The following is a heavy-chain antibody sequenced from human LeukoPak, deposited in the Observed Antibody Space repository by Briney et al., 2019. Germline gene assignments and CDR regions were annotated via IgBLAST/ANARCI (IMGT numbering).Heavy chain of an antibody. CDR3: ARDLYYYDSSGSTGY. CDR1: GASISSYY. CDR2: IYTSGST. Sequence: SETLSLTCTVSGASISSYYWSWIRQPAGKGLEWIGRIYTSGSTNYNPSLESRVTISVDTSKNQFSLKLSSVTAADTAMYYCARDLYYYDSSGSTGYWGQGTLVTVSS. J-gene: IGHJ4*02. V-gene: IGHV4-4*07. D-gene: IGHD3-22*01.